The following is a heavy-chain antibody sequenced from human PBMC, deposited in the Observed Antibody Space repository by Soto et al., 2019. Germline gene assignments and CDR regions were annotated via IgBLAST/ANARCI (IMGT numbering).Heavy chain of an antibody. J-gene: IGHJ6*02. CDR1: GGSISSGDYY. Sequence: PSETLSLTCTVSGGSISSGDYYWSWNRQPPGKGLEWIGYIYYSGSTYYNPSLKSRVTISVDTSKNQFSLKLTSVTAADTAVYYCARDLWGYCGADCYPLDVWGQGTTVTVSS. CDR3: ARDLWGYCGADCYPLDV. D-gene: IGHD2-21*02. V-gene: IGHV4-30-4*02. CDR2: IYYSGST.